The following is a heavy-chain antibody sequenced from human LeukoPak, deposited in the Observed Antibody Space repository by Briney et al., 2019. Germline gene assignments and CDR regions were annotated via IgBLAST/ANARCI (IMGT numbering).Heavy chain of an antibody. Sequence: SETLSLTCTISGYSTSSGNYWGWIRQPPGKGLEWTGSIYHSGSTYYNPSLKSRVTISVDTSKNQFSLKLSSVTAADTAVYYCARSNYYGSGSRLDWGQGTLVTVSS. CDR3: ARSNYYGSGSRLD. CDR1: GYSTSSGNY. CDR2: IYHSGST. D-gene: IGHD3-10*01. J-gene: IGHJ4*02. V-gene: IGHV4-38-2*02.